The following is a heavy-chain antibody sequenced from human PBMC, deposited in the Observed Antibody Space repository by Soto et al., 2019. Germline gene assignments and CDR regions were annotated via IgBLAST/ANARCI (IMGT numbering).Heavy chain of an antibody. V-gene: IGHV1-2*04. J-gene: IGHJ5*02. CDR2: INPNSGGT. D-gene: IGHD3-22*01. Sequence: EASVKVSCKASGYTFTGYYMHWVRHAPGKGLEWMGWINPNSGGTNYAQKFQGWVTMTRDTSISTAYMELSRLRSDDTAVYYCARDYYDSSGPPPNWFDPWGQGTLVTVSS. CDR1: GYTFTGYY. CDR3: ARDYYDSSGPPPNWFDP.